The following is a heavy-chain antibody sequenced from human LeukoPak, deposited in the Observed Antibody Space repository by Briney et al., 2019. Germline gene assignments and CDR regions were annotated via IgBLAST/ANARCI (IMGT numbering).Heavy chain of an antibody. J-gene: IGHJ4*02. CDR1: GGSISSSSYY. V-gene: IGHV4-39*01. CDR2: IYYSGST. D-gene: IGHD1-14*01. CDR3: ARLPGQPPSPLDY. Sequence: KPSETLSLTCTVSGGSISSSSYYWGWIRQPPGKGLEWIGSIYYSGSTYYNPSLKSRVTISVDTSKNQFSLKLSSVTAADTAVYYCARLPGQPPSPLDYWGQGTLVTVSS.